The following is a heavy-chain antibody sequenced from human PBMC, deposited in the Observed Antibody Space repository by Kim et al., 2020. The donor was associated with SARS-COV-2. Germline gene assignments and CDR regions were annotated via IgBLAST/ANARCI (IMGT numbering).Heavy chain of an antibody. CDR3: ARATGDY. Sequence: GDSVKGRFTIDRDNAKNSLHLQMNSLRVEDTAVYYCARATGDYWGQGTLVTVSS. V-gene: IGHV3-7*01. J-gene: IGHJ4*02. D-gene: IGHD3-10*01.